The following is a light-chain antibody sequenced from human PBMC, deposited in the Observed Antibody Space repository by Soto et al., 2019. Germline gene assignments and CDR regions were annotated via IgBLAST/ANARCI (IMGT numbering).Light chain of an antibody. J-gene: IGLJ1*01. CDR3: SSYSRRSTYV. V-gene: IGLV2-14*03. Sequence: QSVLTQPASVSGSPGQSITISCTGTSSDVGGYNYVSWYQQHPGKAPKLIIYDVSYRPSGDSNRFSGSKSGNTASLTISRLQAEDEADYFCSSYSRRSTYVFGTGTKVTVL. CDR1: SSDVGGYNY. CDR2: DVS.